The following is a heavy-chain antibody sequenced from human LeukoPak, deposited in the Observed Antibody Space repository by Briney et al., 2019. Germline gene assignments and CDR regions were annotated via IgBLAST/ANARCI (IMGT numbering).Heavy chain of an antibody. CDR1: GYTFTGYY. Sequence: ASVKVSCTASGYTFTGYYMHWVRQAPGQGLEWMGWINPNSGGTSYAQKFQGRITMSRDTSTSTVYMELSSLRSEDTAFYYCATDHSMANTAWWFDPWGQGTLVTVSS. D-gene: IGHD5-24*01. J-gene: IGHJ5*02. CDR2: INPNSGGT. CDR3: ATDHSMANTAWWFDP. V-gene: IGHV1-2*02.